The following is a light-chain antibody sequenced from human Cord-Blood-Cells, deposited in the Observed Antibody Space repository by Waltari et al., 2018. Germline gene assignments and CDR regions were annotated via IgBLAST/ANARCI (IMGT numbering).Light chain of an antibody. CDR3: YSTDSSGNHRGV. CDR2: EDS. Sequence: SYELTQPPSVSVSPGQTARITCSGDALHKKYAYLYQQKSGQAPVLVIYEDSKRPSGIPERFSGSSSGTMATLTISGAQVEDEADYYCYSTDSSGNHRGVFGGGTKLTVL. J-gene: IGLJ2*01. V-gene: IGLV3-10*01. CDR1: ALHKKY.